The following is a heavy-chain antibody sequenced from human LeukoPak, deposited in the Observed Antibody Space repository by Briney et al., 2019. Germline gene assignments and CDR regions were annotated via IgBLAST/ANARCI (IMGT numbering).Heavy chain of an antibody. CDR3: AREDVDITVATSGAFDI. D-gene: IGHD6-19*01. V-gene: IGHV3-74*01. CDR2: IIRDGSST. J-gene: IGHJ3*02. CDR1: GFTFNRYW. Sequence: GGSLRLSCAASGFTFNRYWRPGVRKAPGKGLVWVSRIIRDGSSTNYADSVKGRFTISRDNAKNTLYLQMNSLRAEDTAVYYCAREDVDITVATSGAFDIWGQGTMVTVSS.